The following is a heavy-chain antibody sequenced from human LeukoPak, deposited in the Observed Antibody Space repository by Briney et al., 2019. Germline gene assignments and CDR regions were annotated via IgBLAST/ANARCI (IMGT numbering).Heavy chain of an antibody. D-gene: IGHD3-10*01. CDR2: IKQDGSEK. V-gene: IGHV3-7*01. CDR3: ARGLVTMLRGVMGY. Sequence: GGSLRLSCAASGFTFSGYWMTWVRQAPGKGLEWVANIKQDGSEKDYVDSVKGRFTISRDNAKNSLYLQMNSLRGEDTAVYYCARGLVTMLRGVMGYWGQGTLVTVSS. J-gene: IGHJ4*02. CDR1: GFTFSGYW.